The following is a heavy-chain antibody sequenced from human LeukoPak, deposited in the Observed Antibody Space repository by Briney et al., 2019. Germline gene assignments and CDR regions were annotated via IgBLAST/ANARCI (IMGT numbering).Heavy chain of an antibody. CDR1: GFTFDDYG. J-gene: IGHJ6*02. V-gene: IGHV3-20*04. Sequence: PGGSLRLSCAASGFTFDDYGMSWVRQAPGKGLEWVSGINWNGGSTGYADSVKGRFTISRDNAKNSPYLQMNSLRAEDTALYYCARDYCSSTSFGCYYGMDVWGQGTTVTVSS. CDR2: INWNGGST. CDR3: ARDYCSSTSFGCYYGMDV. D-gene: IGHD2-2*01.